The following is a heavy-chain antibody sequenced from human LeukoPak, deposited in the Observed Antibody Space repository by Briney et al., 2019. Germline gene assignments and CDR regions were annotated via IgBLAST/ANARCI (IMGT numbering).Heavy chain of an antibody. D-gene: IGHD2-15*01. CDR3: TRRFCSGGSCYSWLDY. J-gene: IGHJ4*02. CDR2: IRSKAYGETT. CDR1: GFTFGDYS. Sequence: GRSLRLSCTTSGFTFGDYSMSWVRQAPGKGLEWVGFIRSKAYGETTEYAASMKGRFTISRDDSNSIAYLQMNSLKTEDTAVYYCTRRFCSGGSCYSWLDYWGQGTLVTVSS. V-gene: IGHV3-49*04.